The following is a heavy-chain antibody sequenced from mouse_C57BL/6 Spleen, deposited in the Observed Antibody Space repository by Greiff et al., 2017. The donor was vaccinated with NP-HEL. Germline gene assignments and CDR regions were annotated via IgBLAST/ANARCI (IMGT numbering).Heavy chain of an antibody. V-gene: IGHV5-4*01. J-gene: IGHJ4*01. D-gene: IGHD3-2*02. CDR3: ARRGDSSGPGAMDY. CDR1: GFTFSSYA. Sequence: EVQVVESGGGLVKPGGSLKLSCAASGFTFSSYAMSWVRQTPEKRLEWVATISDGGSYTYYPDNVKGRFTISRDNAKNNLYLQMSHLKSEDTAMYYCARRGDSSGPGAMDYWGQGTSVTVSS. CDR2: ISDGGSYT.